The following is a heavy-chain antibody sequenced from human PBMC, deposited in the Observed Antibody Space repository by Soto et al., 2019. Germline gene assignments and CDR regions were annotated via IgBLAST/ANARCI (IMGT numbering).Heavy chain of an antibody. CDR1: GGSISSGGYY. Sequence: QVQLQESGPGLVKPSQTLSLTCTVSGGSISSGGYYWSWIRQHPGKGLEWIGYIYYSGSTYYNYYNPSLNSRLTISVDTSKNRFSLKLSSVTAADTAVYYCARTPLLWGQGTLVTVSS. J-gene: IGHJ4*02. CDR2: IYYSGSTYYN. CDR3: ARTPLL. V-gene: IGHV4-31*03. D-gene: IGHD1-26*01.